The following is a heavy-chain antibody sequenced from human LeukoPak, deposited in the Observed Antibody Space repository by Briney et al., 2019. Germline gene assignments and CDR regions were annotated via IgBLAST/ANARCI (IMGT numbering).Heavy chain of an antibody. CDR3: AAGGSYFDY. CDR2: ISWDGGST. Sequence: GGSLRLSCAASGFTFDDYTKHWVRQAPGKGLEWVSLISWDGGSTYYADSVKGRFTISRDNSKNSLYLQMNSLRTEDTALYYCAAGGSYFDYWGQGTLVTVSS. J-gene: IGHJ4*02. CDR1: GFTFDDYT. D-gene: IGHD2-15*01. V-gene: IGHV3-43*01.